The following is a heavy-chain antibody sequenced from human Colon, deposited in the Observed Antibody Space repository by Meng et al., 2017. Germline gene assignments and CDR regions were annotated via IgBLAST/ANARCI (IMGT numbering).Heavy chain of an antibody. D-gene: IGHD1-14*01. CDR3: ALDPELPNGMDV. V-gene: IGHV3-74*03. Sequence: GESLKISCAASGFTFRAYWMHWVRQAPGKGLEWVSRIDGEANDPTYADSVTGRFTISRDNAKNTMYLQMNSLRAEDTAVYYCALDPELPNGMDVWGQGTTVTVSS. CDR1: GFTFRAYW. CDR2: IDGEANDP. J-gene: IGHJ6*02.